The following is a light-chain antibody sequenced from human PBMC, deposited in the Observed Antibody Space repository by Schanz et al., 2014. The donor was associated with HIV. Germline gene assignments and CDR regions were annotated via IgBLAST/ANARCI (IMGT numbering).Light chain of an antibody. V-gene: IGLV2-8*01. CDR2: DVT. J-gene: IGLJ3*02. CDR1: SSDVGGFKY. CDR3: SSYAGNNNGV. Sequence: QSALTQPPSASGSPGQSVTISCTGTSSDVGGFKYVSWYQQHPGKAPKLIVYDVTKRPSGVPDRFSGSKSGNTASLTVSGLQAEDEAEYYCSSYAGNNNGVFGGGTKLTVL.